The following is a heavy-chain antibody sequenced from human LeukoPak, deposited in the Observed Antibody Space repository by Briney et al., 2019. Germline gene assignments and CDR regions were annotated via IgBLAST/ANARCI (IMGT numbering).Heavy chain of an antibody. CDR2: IRSKAYGGTT. D-gene: IGHD5-12*01. CDR3: TRGIVATIFYFDY. V-gene: IGHV3-49*03. J-gene: IGHJ4*02. CDR1: GFTFGDYA. Sequence: GGSLRLSCTASGFTFGDYAMSWFRQAPGKGLEWVGFIRSKAYGGTTEYAASAKGRFTISRDDSKSITYLQMNSLKTEDTAVYYCTRGIVATIFYFDYWGQGTLVTVSS.